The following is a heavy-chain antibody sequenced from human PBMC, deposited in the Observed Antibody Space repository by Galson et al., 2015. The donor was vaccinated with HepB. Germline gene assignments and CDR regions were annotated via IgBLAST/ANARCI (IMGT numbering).Heavy chain of an antibody. CDR2: IIPLFGTA. Sequence: SVKVSCKASGGTFSSYAISWVRQAPGQGLEWMGGIIPLFGTANYAQKFQGRVTITADKSTNTAYMDLSSLRSEDTAVYYCARRDLVRGPKKGAFDYWGQGTLVTVSS. J-gene: IGHJ4*02. V-gene: IGHV1-69*06. CDR3: ARRDLVRGPKKGAFDY. CDR1: GGTFSSYA. D-gene: IGHD3-10*01.